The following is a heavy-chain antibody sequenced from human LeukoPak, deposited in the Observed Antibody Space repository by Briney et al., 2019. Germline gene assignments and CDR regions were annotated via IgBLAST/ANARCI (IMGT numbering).Heavy chain of an antibody. J-gene: IGHJ4*02. V-gene: IGHV3-30-3*01. CDR1: GFTSSSYA. D-gene: IGHD6-19*01. CDR2: ISYDGSNK. Sequence: GGSLRLSCAASGFTSSSYAMHWVRQAPGKGLEWVAVISYDGSNKYYADSVKGRFTISRDNSKNTLYLQMNSLRAEDTAVYYCARDSSGWYWEYWGQGTLVTVSS. CDR3: ARDSSGWYWEY.